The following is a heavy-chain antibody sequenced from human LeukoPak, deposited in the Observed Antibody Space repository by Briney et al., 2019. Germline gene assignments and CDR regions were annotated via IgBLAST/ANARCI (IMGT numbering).Heavy chain of an antibody. CDR2: IYNEGTT. CDR3: TRDSIHTY. CDR1: GFSVNNNY. V-gene: IGHV3-66*01. Sequence: QPGGSLRLSCAASGFSVNNNYMNWVRRAPGKGLEWVSIIYNEGTTFYTDSVRGRFTISRDDSKNTIYLLMNSLRAEDTAIYYCTRDSIHTYWGQGALVTVSS. J-gene: IGHJ4*02.